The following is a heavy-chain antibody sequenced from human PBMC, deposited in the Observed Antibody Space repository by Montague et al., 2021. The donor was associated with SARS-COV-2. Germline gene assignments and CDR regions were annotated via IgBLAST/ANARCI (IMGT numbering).Heavy chain of an antibody. V-gene: IGHV3-11*03. Sequence: SLRLSCAASGFTFTDYYMSWIRQAPGKGLEWISYMSIDNFYATYAGSVKGRFTISRDNAKNSLYLQMDSLKAEDTAVYYCARLSDTNPYNFYYDNGMDVWGQGSTVIVSS. J-gene: IGHJ6*02. D-gene: IGHD1-20*01. CDR2: MSIDNFYA. CDR1: GFTFTDYY. CDR3: ARLSDTNPYNFYYDNGMDV.